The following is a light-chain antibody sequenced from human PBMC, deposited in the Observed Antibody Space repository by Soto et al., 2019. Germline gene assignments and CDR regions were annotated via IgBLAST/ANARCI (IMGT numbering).Light chain of an antibody. Sequence: DIQMTQSPSSLSASVGDRATITCQPSQDISNYLNWYQQKPGKAPKLLIYDASNLETGVPSRFSGSGSGTDFTFTISSLQPEDIATYYCQQYDNLPRTFGQGTKLEIK. CDR2: DAS. J-gene: IGKJ2*01. V-gene: IGKV1-33*01. CDR3: QQYDNLPRT. CDR1: QDISNY.